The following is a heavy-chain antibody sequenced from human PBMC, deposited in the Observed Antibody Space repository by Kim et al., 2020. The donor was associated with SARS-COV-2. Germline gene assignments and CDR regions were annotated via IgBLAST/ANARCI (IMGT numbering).Heavy chain of an antibody. V-gene: IGHV3-9*01. CDR3: AKGIGWNDFDY. D-gene: IGHD1-1*01. J-gene: IGHJ4*02. Sequence: IGYADSVKGRFTISRDNAKNSLYLQMNSLGAEDTALYYCAKGIGWNDFDYWGQGTLVTVSS. CDR2: I.